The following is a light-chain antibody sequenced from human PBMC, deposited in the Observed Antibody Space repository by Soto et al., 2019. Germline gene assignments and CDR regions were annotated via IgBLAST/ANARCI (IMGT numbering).Light chain of an antibody. V-gene: IGKV3-15*01. CDR2: GAS. Sequence: EIVMTQSPATLSVSPGERATLSCRASQSVSSTSAWYQQKPGQAPRLLIYGASTRATGIPARFSGSGSGTEFTLTITSLQSEDFAVYYCQQYNTWPPLTFGGGTKVEIK. J-gene: IGKJ4*01. CDR3: QQYNTWPPLT. CDR1: QSVSST.